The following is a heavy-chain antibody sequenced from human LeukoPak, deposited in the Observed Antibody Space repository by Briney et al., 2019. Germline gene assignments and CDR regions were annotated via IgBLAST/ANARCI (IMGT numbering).Heavy chain of an antibody. CDR2: IKQDGSEK. CDR3: AELGITMIGGV. CDR1: GFTFSSYW. J-gene: IGHJ6*04. D-gene: IGHD3-10*02. Sequence: PGGSLRLSCAVSGFTFSSYWMSCVRQAPGKGLEWVANIKQDGSEKYYVDSVKGRFTISRDNAKHSLYLQMNSLRAEDTAVYYCAELGITMIGGVWGKGTTVTISS. V-gene: IGHV3-7*01.